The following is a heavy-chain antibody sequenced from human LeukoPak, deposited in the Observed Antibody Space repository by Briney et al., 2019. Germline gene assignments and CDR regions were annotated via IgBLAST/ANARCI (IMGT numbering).Heavy chain of an antibody. CDR2: ISSSGSTI. V-gene: IGHV3-48*03. CDR1: GFTFSSYE. Sequence: GGALRLSCAASGFTFSSYEMNWVRQAPGKGLEWVSYISSSGSTIYYADSVKGRFTISRDNSKNTLYLQMNSLRAEDTAVYYCARDSSRDYGVARFDYWGQGTLVTVSS. D-gene: IGHD4-17*01. CDR3: ARDSSRDYGVARFDY. J-gene: IGHJ4*02.